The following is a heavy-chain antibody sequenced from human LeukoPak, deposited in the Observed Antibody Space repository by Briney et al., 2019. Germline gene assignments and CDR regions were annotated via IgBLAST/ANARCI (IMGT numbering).Heavy chain of an antibody. D-gene: IGHD4-17*01. CDR1: GFTFSSYA. CDR3: AKAADYGDFFDY. CDR2: ISGSGGST. Sequence: QTGASLRLSCAASGFTFSSYAMSWVRQAPGKGLEWVSAISGSGGSTYYADSVKGRFTISRDNSKNTLYLQMNSLRAEDTAVYYCAKAADYGDFFDYWGQGTLVTVSS. V-gene: IGHV3-23*01. J-gene: IGHJ4*02.